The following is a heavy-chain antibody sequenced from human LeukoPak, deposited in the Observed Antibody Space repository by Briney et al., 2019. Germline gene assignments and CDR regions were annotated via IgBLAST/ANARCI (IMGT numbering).Heavy chain of an antibody. CDR3: ARQGRGSGWFLP. J-gene: IGHJ5*02. Sequence: SETQSLTCAVYGGSFSGYYWSWIRQPPGKGLEWIGEINHSGSTNYNPSLKSRVTISVDTSKNQFSLNLSSVTAADTAVYYCARQGRGSGWFLPWGQGTLVTVSS. D-gene: IGHD6-19*01. CDR2: INHSGST. V-gene: IGHV4-34*01. CDR1: GGSFSGYY.